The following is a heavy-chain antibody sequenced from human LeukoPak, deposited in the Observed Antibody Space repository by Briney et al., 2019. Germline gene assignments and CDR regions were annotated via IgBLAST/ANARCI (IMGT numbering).Heavy chain of an antibody. CDR1: GFTLSTYW. Sequence: GGSLRPSCAASGFTLSTYWMHWVRQAPGRGLVWVSRINSEGSSTTYADSVKGRFTISRDNAKNILYLQMNSLRAEDTAVYHCARDPAPQGWFDSWGQGTLVTVSS. J-gene: IGHJ5*01. V-gene: IGHV3-74*01. CDR3: ARDPAPQGWFDS. CDR2: INSEGSST.